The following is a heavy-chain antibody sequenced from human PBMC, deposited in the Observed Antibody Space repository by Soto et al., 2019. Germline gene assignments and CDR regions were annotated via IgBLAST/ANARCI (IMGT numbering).Heavy chain of an antibody. J-gene: IGHJ4*02. Sequence: QVQLQESGPGLVKPSQTLSLTCTVSGGSISSGDYYWSWIRQPPGKGLEWIGYIYYSGSTYYNPSLKSRVTTSVDTSKTQFSLKRSSVTAADTAVYYCARGAECSGGRCYFSVDYWGQGTLVTVSS. CDR1: GGSISSGDYY. CDR3: ARGAECSGGRCYFSVDY. V-gene: IGHV4-30-4*01. CDR2: IYYSGST. D-gene: IGHD2-15*01.